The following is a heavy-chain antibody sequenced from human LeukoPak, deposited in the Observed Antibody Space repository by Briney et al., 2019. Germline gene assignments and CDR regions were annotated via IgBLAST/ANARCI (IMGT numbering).Heavy chain of an antibody. CDR1: GYSFTSYW. CDR2: IYPGDSDT. V-gene: IGHV5-51*01. Sequence: GESLQISCKGSGYSFTSYWIGWVRQMPGKGLEWMGIIYPGDSDTRYSPSFQDQVTISADKSISTAYLQWSSLKASDTAMYYCARQYYGSGSYYYYGMDVWGQGTTVTVSS. J-gene: IGHJ6*02. D-gene: IGHD3-10*01. CDR3: ARQYYGSGSYYYYGMDV.